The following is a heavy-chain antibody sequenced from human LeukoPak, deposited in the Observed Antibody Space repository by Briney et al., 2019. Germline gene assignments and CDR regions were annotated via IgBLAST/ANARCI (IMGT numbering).Heavy chain of an antibody. CDR3: ARAGGCNGANCYYDC. CDR1: GLTFRGYG. D-gene: IGHD4/OR15-4a*01. Sequence: PGGSLRLSREVSGLTFRGYGMHWVRQAPGKGLEWVSIIWFDGSLKYYADSVKGRFTISRDDSKNTLYLQMDSLRVEDTAVYYCARAGGCNGANCYYDCWGQGTLVTVSS. J-gene: IGHJ4*02. CDR2: IWFDGSLK. V-gene: IGHV3-33*01.